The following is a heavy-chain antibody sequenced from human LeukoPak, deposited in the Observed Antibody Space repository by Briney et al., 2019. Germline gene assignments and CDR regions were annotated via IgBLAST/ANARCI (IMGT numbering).Heavy chain of an antibody. CDR1: GGSISNYY. Sequence: SETLSLTCTVSGGSISNYYWSWIRQPPGKGLEWIGYISHSGITNYSPSLKSRVTISLDTSKNQFSLKLSSVTAADTAVYYCAGHHPRNTVDFWGQGTLVTVSS. J-gene: IGHJ4*02. V-gene: IGHV4-59*08. CDR3: AGHHPRNTVDF. D-gene: IGHD2-8*02. CDR2: ISHSGIT.